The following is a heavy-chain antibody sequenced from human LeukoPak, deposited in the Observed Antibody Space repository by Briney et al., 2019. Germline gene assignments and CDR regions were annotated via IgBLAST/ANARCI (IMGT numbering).Heavy chain of an antibody. Sequence: PSETLSLTCTVSGGSISSYYWSWIRQPAGKGLEWIGRIYTSGSTNYNPSLKSRVTMSVDTSKNQFSLKLSSVTAADTAVYYCARSGLMVRGVIPFDYWGQGTLVTASS. CDR3: ARSGLMVRGVIPFDY. CDR1: GGSISSYY. V-gene: IGHV4-4*07. CDR2: IYTSGST. J-gene: IGHJ4*02. D-gene: IGHD3-10*01.